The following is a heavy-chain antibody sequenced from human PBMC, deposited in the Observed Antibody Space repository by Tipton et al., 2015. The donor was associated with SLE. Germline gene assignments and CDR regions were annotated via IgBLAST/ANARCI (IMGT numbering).Heavy chain of an antibody. CDR3: ARGGYSSGWYGDYFVY. Sequence: TLSLTCTVSGDTISDHYWSWIRQPPGKGPEWIGYISYSGSTNYSPSLKSRVTISLDTSKTQFSLNLRPVTAADTAIYYCARGGYSSGWYGDYFVYCGQGTLVTVSS. D-gene: IGHD6-19*01. CDR1: GDTISDHY. J-gene: IGHJ4*02. V-gene: IGHV4-59*11. CDR2: ISYSGST.